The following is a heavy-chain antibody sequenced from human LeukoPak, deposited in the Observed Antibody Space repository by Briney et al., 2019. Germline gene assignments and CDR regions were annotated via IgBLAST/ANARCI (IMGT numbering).Heavy chain of an antibody. CDR3: ARSASSTSRSAFDI. CDR2: CHYSGNT. CDR1: GGSISSNY. V-gene: IGHV4-59*13. Sequence: PSETLSLTCAISGGSISSNYWNWIRQPPGKGLEWIGYCHYSGNTNYNPSLKSRATISVDMSKNQFSLTLNSVTAADTAVYYCARSASSTSRSAFDIWGQGTRVTASS. J-gene: IGHJ3*02.